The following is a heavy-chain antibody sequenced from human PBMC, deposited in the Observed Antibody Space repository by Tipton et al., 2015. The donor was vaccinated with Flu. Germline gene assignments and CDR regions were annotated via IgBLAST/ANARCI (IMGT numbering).Heavy chain of an antibody. D-gene: IGHD3-3*01. J-gene: IGHJ4*02. V-gene: IGHV4-38-2*02. CDR3: ARDREGLSA. Sequence: TLSLTCDVSGYSISDDYDWGWIRQPPEKGLEWIGSMHHNGATYYNPSLKSRVTMSVDTSRNQFSLKLTSVSAADTAVYYCARDREGLSAWGQGTLVTVSS. CDR1: GYSISDDYD. CDR2: MHHNGAT.